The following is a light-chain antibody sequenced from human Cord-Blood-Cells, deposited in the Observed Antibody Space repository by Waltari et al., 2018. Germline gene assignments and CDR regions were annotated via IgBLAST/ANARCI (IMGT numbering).Light chain of an antibody. Sequence: DIVMTQSPDSLAVSLGERATINCKSSQSVLYSSNNKNYLAWYQQKPGQPHKLLIYWASARESGVPARFSGSGSGTDVTLTISSLQAEDVAVYYCQQYYSTPYTFGQGTKLEIK. CDR1: QSVLYSSNNKNY. CDR3: QQYYSTPYT. CDR2: WAS. J-gene: IGKJ2*01. V-gene: IGKV4-1*01.